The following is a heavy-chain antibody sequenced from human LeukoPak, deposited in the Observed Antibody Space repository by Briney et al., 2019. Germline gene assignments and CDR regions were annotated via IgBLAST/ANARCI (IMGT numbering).Heavy chain of an antibody. J-gene: IGHJ5*02. CDR1: DDSLNNYY. D-gene: IGHD3-3*01. CDR2: IYYSGHT. Sequence: SETLSLTCTVFDDSLNNYYWNWIRQPPGKGLEWIGYIYYSGHTNYNPSLNSRVAISIDTSKNQFSLKLNSLTAAGTAVYYCARDHLANLASRLFDPWGQGTLVTVSS. CDR3: ARDHLANLASRLFDP. V-gene: IGHV4-59*01.